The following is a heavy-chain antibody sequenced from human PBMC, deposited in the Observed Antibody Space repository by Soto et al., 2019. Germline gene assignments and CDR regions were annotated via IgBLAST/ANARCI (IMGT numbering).Heavy chain of an antibody. Sequence: PGGSLRLSCAVSGFTFGDYWMGWVRQAPGKGLEWVANIKQDGSEKFYVDSVKGRFTISRDNAKRSLYLQMNNLRAEDTALYYCTRDWSGYSVYWGLGTLVTVSS. CDR1: GFTFGDYW. D-gene: IGHD3-3*01. CDR2: IKQDGSEK. V-gene: IGHV3-7*01. CDR3: TRDWSGYSVY. J-gene: IGHJ4*02.